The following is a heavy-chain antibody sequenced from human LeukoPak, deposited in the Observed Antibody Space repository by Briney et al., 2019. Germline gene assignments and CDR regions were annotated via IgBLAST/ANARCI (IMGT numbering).Heavy chain of an antibody. CDR2: ISWNSGSI. CDR1: GFTFDDYA. J-gene: IGHJ4*02. CDR3: AKDNDDSSGYYYDY. Sequence: PGRSLRLSCAASGFTFDDYAMHWVRQAPGKGLEWVSGISWNSGSIGYADSVKGRFTISRDNAKNSLYLQMNSLRAEDTALYYCAKDNDDSSGYYYDYWGQGTLVTVSS. D-gene: IGHD3-22*01. V-gene: IGHV3-9*01.